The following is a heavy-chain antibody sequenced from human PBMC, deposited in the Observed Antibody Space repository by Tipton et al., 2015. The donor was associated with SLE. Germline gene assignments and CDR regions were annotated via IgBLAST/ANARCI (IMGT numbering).Heavy chain of an antibody. Sequence: TLSLTCTVSGGSISSHYWSWIRQPPGKGLEWIGYIYYSGSTNYNPSLKSRVTISVDTSKNQFSLKLSSVTAADTAVYYCARRQRGYSYGLDYWGQGTLVTVSS. V-gene: IGHV4-59*11. J-gene: IGHJ4*02. CDR3: ARRQRGYSYGLDY. CDR1: GGSISSHY. CDR2: IYYSGST. D-gene: IGHD5-18*01.